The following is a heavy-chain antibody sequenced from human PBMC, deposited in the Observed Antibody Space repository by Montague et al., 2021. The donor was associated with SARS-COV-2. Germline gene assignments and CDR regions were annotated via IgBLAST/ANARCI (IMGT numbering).Heavy chain of an antibody. CDR3: ARDKEMIF. CDR1: GGSISSGGYY. D-gene: IGHD2-15*01. CDR2: IYYSVST. J-gene: IGHJ4*02. Sequence: TLSLTCAVSGGSISSGGYYWNWLRQHPEKGLGWIGYIYYSVSTNYNPSLRSRVTISEDTAKNQFSLKLTSVTAADTAVYYCARDKEMIFWGQGILVTVSS. V-gene: IGHV4-31*11.